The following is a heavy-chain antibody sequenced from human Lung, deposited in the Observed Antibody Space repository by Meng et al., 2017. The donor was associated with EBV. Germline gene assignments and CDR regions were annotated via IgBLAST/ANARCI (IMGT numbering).Heavy chain of an antibody. CDR3: ARERPGGMATTPYFDY. J-gene: IGHJ4*02. CDR2: IIPILGIA. CDR1: GGTFSSYA. V-gene: IGHV1-69*10. D-gene: IGHD5-24*01. Sequence: QFQLGQSGAEVKKPGSSVKVSCKASGGTFSSYAISWVRQAPGQGLEWMGGIIPILGIANYAQKFQGRVTITADKSTSTAYMELSSLRSEDTAVYYCARERPGGMATTPYFDYWGQGTLVTVSS.